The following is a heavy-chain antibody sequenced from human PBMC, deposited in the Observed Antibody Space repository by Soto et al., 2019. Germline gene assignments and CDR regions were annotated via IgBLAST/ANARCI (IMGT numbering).Heavy chain of an antibody. J-gene: IGHJ6*03. CDR1: GFTFSSYG. Sequence: QVQLVESGGGVVQPGRSLRLSCAASGFTFSSYGMHWVRQAPGKGLEWVAVIWYDGSNKYYADSVKGRFTISRDNSKNTLYLQMYSLTAQDTAVYYCARSYGEFYYYYYMDVWGKGTTVNVSS. D-gene: IGHD4-17*01. V-gene: IGHV3-33*03. CDR3: ARSYGEFYYYYYMDV. CDR2: IWYDGSNK.